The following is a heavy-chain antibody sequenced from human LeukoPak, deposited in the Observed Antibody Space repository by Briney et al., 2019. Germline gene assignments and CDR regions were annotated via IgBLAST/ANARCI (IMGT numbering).Heavy chain of an antibody. Sequence: SETLSLTCTVSGGSISSGSYYWSWIRQPAGKGLEWIGRIYTSGSTNYNPSLKSRVTISVDTSKNQFSLKLSSVTAADTAVYYCARGSYDSSGYYYGEDYWGQGTLVTVSS. D-gene: IGHD3-22*01. J-gene: IGHJ4*02. CDR1: GGSISSGSYY. CDR2: IYTSGST. V-gene: IGHV4-61*02. CDR3: ARGSYDSSGYYYGEDY.